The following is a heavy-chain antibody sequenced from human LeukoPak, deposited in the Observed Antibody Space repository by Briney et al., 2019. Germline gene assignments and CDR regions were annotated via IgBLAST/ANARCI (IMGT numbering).Heavy chain of an antibody. CDR3: ARAYSGFSSRGFDY. V-gene: IGHV3-33*01. CDR1: GLTFSSYG. D-gene: IGHD5-12*01. Sequence: PGRSLRLSCATSGLTFSSYGMHWVRQAPGKGLEWVADIWYDGSNKYYADSVKGRFTISRDNSKNTVSLQMTSLRAEDTAVYYCARAYSGFSSRGFDYWGQGTLVSVSS. J-gene: IGHJ4*02. CDR2: IWYDGSNK.